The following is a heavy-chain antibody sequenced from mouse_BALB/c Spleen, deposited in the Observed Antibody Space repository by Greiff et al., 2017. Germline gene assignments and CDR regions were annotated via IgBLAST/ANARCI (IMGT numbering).Heavy chain of an antibody. Sequence: EVKVEESGPGLVKPSQSLSLTCTVTGYSITSDYAWNWIRQFPGNKLEWMGYISYSGSTSYNPSLKSRISITRDTSKNQFFLQLNSVTTEDTATYYCARRADGYYAFDYWGQGTTLTVSS. CDR3: ARRADGYYAFDY. V-gene: IGHV3-2*02. J-gene: IGHJ2*01. CDR2: ISYSGST. CDR1: GYSITSDYA. D-gene: IGHD2-3*01.